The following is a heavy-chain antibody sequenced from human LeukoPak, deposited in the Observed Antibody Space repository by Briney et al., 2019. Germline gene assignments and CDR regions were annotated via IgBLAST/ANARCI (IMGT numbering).Heavy chain of an antibody. CDR1: GFTFSSYE. D-gene: IGHD5-18*01. Sequence: PGGSLRLSCAASGFTFSSYEMNWVRQAPGKGLEWVSYISSSGSTIYYADSVKGRFTISRDNAKHSLYLQMNRLRAEDTAVYYCARDADSYGSLWGQGTLVTVSS. J-gene: IGHJ4*02. CDR3: ARDADSYGSL. V-gene: IGHV3-48*03. CDR2: ISSSGSTI.